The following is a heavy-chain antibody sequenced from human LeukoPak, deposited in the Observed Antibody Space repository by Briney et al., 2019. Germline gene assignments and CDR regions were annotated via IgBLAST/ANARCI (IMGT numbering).Heavy chain of an antibody. J-gene: IGHJ4*02. Sequence: PSQTLSLTCTVSGGSISSGDYYWSWIRQPPGKGLEWIGYIYYSGSTYYNPSLKSRVTISVDTSKNQFSLKLSSVTAADTAVYYCARVRASQMANYFDYWGQGTLVTVSS. CDR2: IYYSGST. V-gene: IGHV4-30-4*01. CDR1: GGSISSGDYY. CDR3: ARVRASQMANYFDY. D-gene: IGHD5-24*01.